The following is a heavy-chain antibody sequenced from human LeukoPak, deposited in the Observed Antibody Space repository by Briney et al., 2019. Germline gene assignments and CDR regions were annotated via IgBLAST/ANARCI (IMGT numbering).Heavy chain of an antibody. CDR2: IYSGGGT. CDR3: ARNYYDSSAYYYFDY. CDR1: GFTVSNSY. D-gene: IGHD3-22*01. Sequence: GGSLRLSCSASGFTVSNSYMNWVRQAPGKGLEWVSLIYSGGGTYYADSVKGRFTISRDNSKNTLYLQMNSLRAEDTAVYYCARNYYDSSAYYYFDYWGQGTLVTVSS. V-gene: IGHV3-66*01. J-gene: IGHJ4*02.